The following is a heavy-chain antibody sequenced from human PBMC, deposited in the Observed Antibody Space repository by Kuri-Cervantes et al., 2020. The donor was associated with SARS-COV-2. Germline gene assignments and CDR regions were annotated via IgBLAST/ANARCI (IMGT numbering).Heavy chain of an antibody. CDR1: GFTVSSNY. J-gene: IGHJ6*02. V-gene: IGHV3-53*01. Sequence: GGSLRLSCAASGFTVSSNYMSWVRQAPGKGLEWVSVIYSGGSTYYADSVKGRFTISRDNSKNTLYLQMNSLRAEDTAVYYCAKDRRYYYGSGSLWGVWGQGTTVTVSS. CDR3: AKDRRYYYGSGSLWGV. CDR2: IYSGGST. D-gene: IGHD3-10*01.